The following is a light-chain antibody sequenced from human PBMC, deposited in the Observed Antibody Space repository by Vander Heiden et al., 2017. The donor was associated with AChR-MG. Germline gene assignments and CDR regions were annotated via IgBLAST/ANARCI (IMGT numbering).Light chain of an antibody. CDR3: QAWDSSTVV. CDR2: QDR. CDR1: RLGDKY. J-gene: IGLJ3*02. Sequence: SHELTQPPPVSVSPGQTVSITSSGYRLGDKYTCWYQQMPGQSPVLGIFQDRKRPSGIPERFSGTNTGNRATLTISGTLALDEADYYCQAWDSSTVVFGGGTKLTV. V-gene: IGLV3-1*01.